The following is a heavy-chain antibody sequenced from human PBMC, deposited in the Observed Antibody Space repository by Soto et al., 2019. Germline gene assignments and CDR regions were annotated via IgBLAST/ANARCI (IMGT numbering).Heavy chain of an antibody. V-gene: IGHV1-69*01. CDR3: AREGFSGRYFPY. CDR2: IVPIFTTA. D-gene: IGHD1-26*01. J-gene: IGHJ4*02. CDR1: GGTFGSYA. Sequence: QVQLVQSGAEVRKPGSSVKVSCKASGGTFGSYAMSWVRQAPGQGLAWMGGIVPIFTTAKYAQKFQGRVTITADESTSTIYMELSSLTSEDTALYYCAREGFSGRYFPYWGQGTLVTVSS.